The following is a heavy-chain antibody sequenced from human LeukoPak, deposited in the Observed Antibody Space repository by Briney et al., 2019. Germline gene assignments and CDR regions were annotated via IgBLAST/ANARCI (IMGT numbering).Heavy chain of an antibody. Sequence: PGGSLRLSCAASGFIFSPYTMHWVRQAPGKGLEWVALISYDGTDKYYADSVKGRFTISRDNSKNTLCLQTNSLRTEDTAVYYCARGSIDWQAVAFDCWGQGTLVTVSS. CDR2: ISYDGTDK. V-gene: IGHV3-30*04. J-gene: IGHJ4*02. CDR3: ARGSIDWQAVAFDC. D-gene: IGHD2-21*01. CDR1: GFIFSPYT.